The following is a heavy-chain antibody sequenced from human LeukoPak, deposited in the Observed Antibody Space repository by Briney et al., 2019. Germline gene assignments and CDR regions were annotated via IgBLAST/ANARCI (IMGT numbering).Heavy chain of an antibody. V-gene: IGHV1-18*01. D-gene: IGHD3-22*01. Sequence: ASVKVSCKASGYTFTSYGISWARQAPGQGLEWMGWISAYNGNTNYAQKLQGRVTMTTDTSTSTAYMELRSLRSDDTAVYYCARDTIKYYYDSSGYYLRPQDAFDIWGQGTMVTVSS. CDR2: ISAYNGNT. J-gene: IGHJ3*02. CDR3: ARDTIKYYYDSSGYYLRPQDAFDI. CDR1: GYTFTSYG.